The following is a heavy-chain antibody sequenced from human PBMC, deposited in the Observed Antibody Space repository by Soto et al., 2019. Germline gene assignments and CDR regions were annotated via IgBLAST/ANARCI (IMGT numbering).Heavy chain of an antibody. CDR2: IYYIGST. Sequence: PSETLSLTCTVSGGSISSYYWSWIRQPPGKGLEWIGYIYYIGSTIYNPSLKSRVTISVDTSKNQFSLKLSSVTAADTAVYYCARESGYTMNLDYWGQGTLVTAPQ. CDR1: GGSISSYY. CDR3: ARESGYTMNLDY. J-gene: IGHJ4*02. V-gene: IGHV4-59*01. D-gene: IGHD3-22*01.